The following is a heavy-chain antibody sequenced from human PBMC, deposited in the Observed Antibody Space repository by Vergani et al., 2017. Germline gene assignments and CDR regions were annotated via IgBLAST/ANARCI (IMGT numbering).Heavy chain of an antibody. D-gene: IGHD3-10*01. V-gene: IGHV1-2*02. CDR2: ITPQNGGT. CDR1: GFYFTDNY. CDR3: VREGTFDWLAA. J-gene: IGHJ5*01. Sequence: QVQLVQSGAEVKKPGAAVKVSCKASGFYFTDNYLHWVRQAPGQGLEWMGRITPQNGGTQYAEKFKGRVTMTRDTYITAAYLELTSLTSDDKGVYYCVREGTFDWLAAWGQGTLVTVSS.